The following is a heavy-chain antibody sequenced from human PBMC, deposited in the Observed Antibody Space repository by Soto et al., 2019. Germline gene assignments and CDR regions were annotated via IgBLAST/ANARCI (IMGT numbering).Heavy chain of an antibody. D-gene: IGHD6-19*01. J-gene: IGHJ4*02. V-gene: IGHV3-30*18. CDR2: ISYDGSNK. Sequence: QVQLVESGGGVVQPGRSLRLSCAASGFTFSSYGMHWVRQAPGKGLEWVAVISYDGSNKYYADSVKGRFTISRDNSKNKLYLQMNRLGAEDTAVYYCAKDRFRIAVAAPFDYWGQGTLVTVSS. CDR1: GFTFSSYG. CDR3: AKDRFRIAVAAPFDY.